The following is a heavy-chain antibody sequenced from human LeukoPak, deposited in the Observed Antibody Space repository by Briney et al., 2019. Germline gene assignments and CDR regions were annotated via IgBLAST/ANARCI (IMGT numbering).Heavy chain of an antibody. CDR2: IKQDGSAR. D-gene: IGHD1-26*01. V-gene: IGHV3-7*01. Sequence: PGGSLRLSCAASGFTFSRYWMSWVRQAPGKGLELFANIKQDGSARFYGDSVKGRFTVSRDNAKNSLYIQTNSLRAEDTAVYYCARDREGRGDAFDIWGQRTMVAVSS. CDR1: GFTFSRYW. CDR3: ARDREGRGDAFDI. J-gene: IGHJ3*02.